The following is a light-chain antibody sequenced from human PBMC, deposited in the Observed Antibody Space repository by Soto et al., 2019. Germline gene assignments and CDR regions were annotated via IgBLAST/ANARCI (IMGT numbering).Light chain of an antibody. Sequence: DIQMTHSPSTLSASVGDRVTITCRASQSINSWLAWYQQKPGKAPKLLIYDASNLESGVPSRFSGSGSGTEFTLTISSLQPVDFATYYCQQYNSFWTFGQGTKVDIK. CDR2: DAS. J-gene: IGKJ1*01. CDR3: QQYNSFWT. CDR1: QSINSW. V-gene: IGKV1-5*01.